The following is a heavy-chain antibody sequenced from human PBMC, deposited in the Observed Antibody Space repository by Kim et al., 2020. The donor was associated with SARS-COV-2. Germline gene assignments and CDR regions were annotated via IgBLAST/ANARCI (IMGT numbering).Heavy chain of an antibody. J-gene: IGHJ6*02. V-gene: IGHV3-21*01. CDR2: ISSSSSYI. CDR1: GFTFSSYS. D-gene: IGHD6-19*01. CDR3: ARPQSGWYEYYYYYGMDV. Sequence: GGSLRLSCAASGFTFSSYSMNWVRQAPGKGLEWVSSISSSSSYIYYADSVKGRFTISRDNAKNSLYLQMNSLRAEDTAVYYCARPQSGWYEYYYYYGMDVWGQGTTVTVSS.